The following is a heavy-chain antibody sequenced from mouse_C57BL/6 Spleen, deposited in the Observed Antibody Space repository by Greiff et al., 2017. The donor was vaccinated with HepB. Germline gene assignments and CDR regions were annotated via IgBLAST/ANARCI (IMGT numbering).Heavy chain of an antibody. CDR2: IYPGNSDT. D-gene: IGHD2-3*01. CDR3: MGWLLGAWFAY. J-gene: IGHJ3*01. CDR1: GYTFTSYW. Sequence: VQLQQSGTVLARPGASVKMSCKTSGYTFTSYWMHWVKQRPGQGLEWIGSIYPGNSDTSYNQKFKGKAKLTAVTSASTAYLELRGLTTEDSAVSYCMGWLLGAWFAYWGQGTLVTVSA. V-gene: IGHV1-5*01.